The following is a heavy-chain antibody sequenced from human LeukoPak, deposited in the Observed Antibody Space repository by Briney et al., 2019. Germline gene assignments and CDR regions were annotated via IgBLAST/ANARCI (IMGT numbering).Heavy chain of an antibody. V-gene: IGHV3-48*03. Sequence: PGGSLRLSCAASGFTFSSYEMNWVRQAPGKGLEWVSYISSSGSTIYYADSVKGRFTISRDNAKHSLYLQMNSLRAEDTAVYYCARAPGRSGYPEYFKHWGQGTLVTVSS. CDR3: ARAPGRSGYPEYFKH. D-gene: IGHD3-22*01. CDR2: ISSSGSTI. J-gene: IGHJ1*01. CDR1: GFTFSSYE.